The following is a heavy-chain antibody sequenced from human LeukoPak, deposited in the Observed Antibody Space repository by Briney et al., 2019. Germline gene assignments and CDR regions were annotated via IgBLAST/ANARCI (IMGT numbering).Heavy chain of an antibody. D-gene: IGHD2-8*02. J-gene: IGHJ4*02. Sequence: SETLSLTCTVSGGSISSYYWSWIRRPPGKGLEWIAYISDIGSINYNPSLKSRVTISLDTSKNQFSLKLSSVTAAGTAVYYCAGHHPRNTVDFWGQGTLVTVSS. CDR2: ISDIGSI. CDR1: GGSISSYY. V-gene: IGHV4-59*08. CDR3: AGHHPRNTVDF.